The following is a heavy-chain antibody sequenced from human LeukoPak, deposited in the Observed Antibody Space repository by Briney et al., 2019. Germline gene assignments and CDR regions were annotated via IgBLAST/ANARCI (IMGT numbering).Heavy chain of an antibody. J-gene: IGHJ2*01. V-gene: IGHV3-30*02. CDR1: GFTFSSYG. CDR2: IRYDGSIK. CDR3: AKDGGWMDPSVLYWYFDL. D-gene: IGHD3-16*01. Sequence: GGSLRLSCAASGFTFSSYGMNWVRQAPGKGLEWVAFIRYDGSIKYSADSVKGRFTISRDNSKSTLFLQMNSLRAEDTAVYYCAKDGGWMDPSVLYWYFDLWGRGTLVTVPS.